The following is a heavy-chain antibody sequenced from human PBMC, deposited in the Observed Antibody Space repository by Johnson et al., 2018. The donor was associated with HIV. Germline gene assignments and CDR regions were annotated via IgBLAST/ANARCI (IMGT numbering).Heavy chain of an antibody. D-gene: IGHD3-10*01. J-gene: IGHJ3*02. V-gene: IGHV3-11*04. CDR1: GFTFSDYY. Sequence: QVQLVESGGGVVQPGRSLRLSCAASGFTFSDYYMSWIRQAPGKGLEWVSYISSSGSTIYYADSVKGRCTISRDNAKNSLYLQMNSLKAEDTAVYYCARETMVQGGPHDAFDIWGQGTMVTVSS. CDR3: ARETMVQGGPHDAFDI. CDR2: ISSSGSTI.